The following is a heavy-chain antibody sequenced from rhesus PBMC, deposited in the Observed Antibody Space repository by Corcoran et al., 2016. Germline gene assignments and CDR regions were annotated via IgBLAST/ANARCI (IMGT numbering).Heavy chain of an antibody. J-gene: IGHJ4*01. Sequence: QVQLQESGPGLVEPSETLSLTCAVSGYSIRRNYYGNWTLQPQGTGMGWIGSIYGSGGSNYLNPSLKSRVTLSVDTSKNQFSLKLNSVTAADTAVYYCARMLGYCSGGVCYGFEYWGQGVLVTVSS. V-gene: IGHV4S14*01. CDR2: IYGSGGSN. D-gene: IGHD2-8*01. CDR3: ARMLGYCSGGVCYGFEY. CDR1: GYSIRRNY.